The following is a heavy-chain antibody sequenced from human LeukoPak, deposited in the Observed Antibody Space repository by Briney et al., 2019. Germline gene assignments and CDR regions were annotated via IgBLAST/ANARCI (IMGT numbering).Heavy chain of an antibody. J-gene: IGHJ4*02. Sequence: GGSLRLSCAASGFTVSSNYMSWVRQAPGKGLEWVSVIYSGGSTYYADSVKGRFTISRHNSKKTLYLQMNSLRAEDTAVYYCARGQWLVLDYWGQGTLVTVSS. CDR1: GFTVSSNY. D-gene: IGHD6-19*01. V-gene: IGHV3-53*04. CDR3: ARGQWLVLDY. CDR2: IYSGGST.